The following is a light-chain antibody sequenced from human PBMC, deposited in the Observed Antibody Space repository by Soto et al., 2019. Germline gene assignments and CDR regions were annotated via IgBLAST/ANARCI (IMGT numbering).Light chain of an antibody. V-gene: IGLV1-44*01. Sequence: QAVVTQPPSASGTPGQRVTISCSGGSSNIGNNPVNWYQQLPGTAPKLLIYSNSHRPSGVPDRFSGSKSGTSASLAISGLQSEDEADYYCAAWDDSLTGSWVFGGGTKLTVL. J-gene: IGLJ3*02. CDR2: SNS. CDR1: SSNIGNNP. CDR3: AAWDDSLTGSWV.